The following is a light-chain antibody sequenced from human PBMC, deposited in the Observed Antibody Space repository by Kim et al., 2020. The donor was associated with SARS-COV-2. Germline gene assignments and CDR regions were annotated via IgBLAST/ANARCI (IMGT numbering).Light chain of an antibody. CDR3: QQSYSAPYT. V-gene: IGKV1-39*01. CDR2: TAS. Sequence: SFVGDRVTITCRASQSISNYLTWYQQKPGKAPELLIYTASSLQSGVPSRFSGRGSGTDFTLTISSLQPEDFATYYCQQSYSAPYTFGQGTKLEI. CDR1: QSISNY. J-gene: IGKJ2*01.